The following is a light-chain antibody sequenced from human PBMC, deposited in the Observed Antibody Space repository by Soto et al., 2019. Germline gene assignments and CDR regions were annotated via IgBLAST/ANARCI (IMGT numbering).Light chain of an antibody. CDR1: SSDVGGYNY. CDR3: SSYTPSITD. CDR2: DVS. V-gene: IGLV2-14*01. J-gene: IGLJ2*01. Sequence: QSALTQPASVSGSPGQSITISCTGTSSDVGGYNYVSWYQQHPGKAPKLMIYDVSNRPSGVSNRFSGSKSGNTASLTISGLQAEDEADYYCSSYTPSITDFGGGTKVTVL.